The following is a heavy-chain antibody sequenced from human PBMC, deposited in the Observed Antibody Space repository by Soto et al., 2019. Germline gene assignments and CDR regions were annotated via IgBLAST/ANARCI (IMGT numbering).Heavy chain of an antibody. CDR3: ARDLDSSSWYGDFDL. CDR1: GYTFTGYY. J-gene: IGHJ3*01. D-gene: IGHD6-13*01. CDR2: INPNSGGT. V-gene: IGHV1-2*04. Sequence: ASVKVSCNASGYTFTGYYMHWVRQAPGQGLEWMGWINPNSGGTNYAQKFQGWVTMTRDTSISTAYMELSRLRSDDTAVYYCARDLDSSSWYGDFDLWGQGIRVPVSS.